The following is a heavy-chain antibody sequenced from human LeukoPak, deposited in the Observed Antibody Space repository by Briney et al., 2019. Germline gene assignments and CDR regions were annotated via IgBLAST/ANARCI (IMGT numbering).Heavy chain of an antibody. V-gene: IGHV3-7*03. CDR2: IRQDGNEK. CDR1: GFTFSNYW. Sequence: GGSLRLSCAASGFTFSNYWMSWVRQAPGKGLEWVANIRQDGNEKYYVGSVRGRFTISRDNAKNSLYLQMNSLRAEDAAVYYCARHYDILTGTFPYYWGQGTLVTVSS. D-gene: IGHD3-9*01. J-gene: IGHJ4*02. CDR3: ARHYDILTGTFPYY.